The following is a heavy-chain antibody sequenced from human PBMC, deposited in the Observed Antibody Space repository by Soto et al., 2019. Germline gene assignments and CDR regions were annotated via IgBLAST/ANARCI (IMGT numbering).Heavy chain of an antibody. J-gene: IGHJ4*02. D-gene: IGHD3-22*01. Sequence: QVQLVQSGAEVKKPGASVKVSCKASGDTFSDYYLHWVRQAPGQGLEWMGWINPYSGGTNHAQKFEGRVTMTRDTSISTAYMEVSRLRSDDTAVYYCARGGPVGIVYDSSAPMFDYWGQGTLVTVSS. CDR1: GDTFSDYY. CDR2: INPYSGGT. CDR3: ARGGPVGIVYDSSAPMFDY. V-gene: IGHV1-2*02.